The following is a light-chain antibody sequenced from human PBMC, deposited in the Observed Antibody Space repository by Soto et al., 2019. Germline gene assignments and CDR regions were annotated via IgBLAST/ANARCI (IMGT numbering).Light chain of an antibody. V-gene: IGLV1-44*01. Sequence: QSVLTQPPSASGTPGQTIPISCSGGSSNIGSHTVNWYQQLPGTAPRLLIYSNTQRPSGVPDRFTGSKSGTTASLAITGLQSEYEGDYYCAPWDDSLNGVVFGGGTKLTV. CDR2: SNT. CDR3: APWDDSLNGVV. CDR1: SSNIGSHT. J-gene: IGLJ3*02.